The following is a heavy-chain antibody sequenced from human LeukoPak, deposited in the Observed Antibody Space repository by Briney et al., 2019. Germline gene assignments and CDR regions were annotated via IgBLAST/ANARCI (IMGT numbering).Heavy chain of an antibody. Sequence: PGRSLRLSCAASGFTFSSYGMHWVRQAPGXGLEWVAVIWYDGSNKYYADSVKGRFTISRDNSKNTLYLQMNSLRAEDTAVYYCARGGSYGGVDYWGQGTLVTVSS. CDR3: ARGGSYGGVDY. J-gene: IGHJ4*02. CDR1: GFTFSSYG. CDR2: IWYDGSNK. V-gene: IGHV3-33*01. D-gene: IGHD1-26*01.